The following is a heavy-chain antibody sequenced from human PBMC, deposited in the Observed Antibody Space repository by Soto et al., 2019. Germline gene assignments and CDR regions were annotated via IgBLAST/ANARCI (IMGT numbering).Heavy chain of an antibody. CDR1: GYTFTSYG. V-gene: IGHV1-18*01. CDR2: ISAYNGNT. J-gene: IGHJ4*02. D-gene: IGHD5-18*01. CDR3: AQYRYGNFDY. Sequence: ASVKVSCKASGYTFTSYGISWVRQAPGQGLEWMGWISAYNGNTNYAQKLQGRLTITKDTSKNQVVLTMTNMDPVDTATYYCAQYRYGNFDYWGQGALVTVSS.